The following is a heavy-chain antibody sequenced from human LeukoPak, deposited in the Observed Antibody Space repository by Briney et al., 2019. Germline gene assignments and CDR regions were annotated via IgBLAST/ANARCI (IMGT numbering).Heavy chain of an antibody. D-gene: IGHD3-10*01. J-gene: IGHJ4*02. V-gene: IGHV3-15*01. CDR1: GFTFSNAW. Sequence: GGSLRLSCAASGFTFSNAWMSWVRQAPGKGLEWVGRIKSKTDVGTTDYAAPVKGRFTISRDDSKNTLYLQMNSLKTEDTAVYYCTMHYYGSGSYNSFDYWGQGTLVTVSS. CDR3: TMHYYGSGSYNSFDY. CDR2: IKSKTDVGTT.